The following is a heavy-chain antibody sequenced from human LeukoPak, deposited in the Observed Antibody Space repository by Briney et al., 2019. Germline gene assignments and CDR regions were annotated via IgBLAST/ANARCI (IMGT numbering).Heavy chain of an antibody. V-gene: IGHV4-61*02. CDR2: IYTGGNT. CDR3: ARGGDWFDP. J-gene: IGHJ5*02. CDR1: GGSISSGSYY. Sequence: SETLSLTCTVSGGSISSGSYYCTWIRQIAGKGLEWIGRIYTGGNTNYNPSLKSRVTMSVDTSKNQFSMKLISVTAADTAVYYCARGGDWFDPWGQGMLVTVSS.